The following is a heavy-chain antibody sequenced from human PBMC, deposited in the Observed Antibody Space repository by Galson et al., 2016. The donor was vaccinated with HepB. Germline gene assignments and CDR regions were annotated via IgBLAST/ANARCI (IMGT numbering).Heavy chain of an antibody. J-gene: IGHJ4*02. V-gene: IGHV2-5*02. CDR1: GFSLTTFGVG. Sequence: ALVKPTQTLSLTCTFSGFSLTTFGVGVGWIRQPPGKALEWLALIYWDDDKRYSPSLKSRLTITKDTSKNQVVLTMTNMDPVDTATYFCAHTSHDPVGYYYFDYWGQGTLVPVSS. CDR3: AHTSHDPVGYYYFDY. CDR2: IYWDDDK. D-gene: IGHD3-3*01.